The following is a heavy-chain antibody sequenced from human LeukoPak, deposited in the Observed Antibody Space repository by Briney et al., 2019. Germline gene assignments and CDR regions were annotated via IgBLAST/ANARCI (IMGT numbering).Heavy chain of an antibody. CDR1: GGSISSYY. Sequence: SETLSLTCTVSGGSISSYYWSWIWQPPGKGLEWIGYIYYSGSTNYNPSLKSRVTISVDTSKNQFSLKVSSVTAADTAVYYCARGWVMITFGGVIVPNWFDPWGQGTLVTVSS. CDR3: ARGWVMITFGGVIVPNWFDP. D-gene: IGHD3-16*02. J-gene: IGHJ5*02. CDR2: IYYSGST. V-gene: IGHV4-59*12.